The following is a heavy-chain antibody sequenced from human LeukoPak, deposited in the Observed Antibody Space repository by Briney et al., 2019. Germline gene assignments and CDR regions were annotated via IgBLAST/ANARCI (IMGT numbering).Heavy chain of an antibody. CDR1: GYTFTGYY. V-gene: IGHV1-2*02. D-gene: IGHD1-26*01. CDR3: ARDPEAGARYYYYYMDV. Sequence: AASVKVSCKASGYTFTGYYMHWVRQAPGQGLEWMGWINPNSGGTNYAQKFQGRVTMTRDTSISTAHMELSRLRSDDTAVYYCARDPEAGARYYYYYMDVWGKGTTVTVSS. CDR2: INPNSGGT. J-gene: IGHJ6*03.